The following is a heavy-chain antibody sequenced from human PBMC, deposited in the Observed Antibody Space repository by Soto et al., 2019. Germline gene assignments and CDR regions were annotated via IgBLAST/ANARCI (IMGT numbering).Heavy chain of an antibody. J-gene: IGHJ4*02. D-gene: IGHD1-1*01. V-gene: IGHV4-39*01. CDR3: ASQKLDVPAYFHY. CDR1: GGSINNNYYY. Sequence: PSETLSLTCSVSGGSINNNYYYWGWVRQPPGKGLEWIGSVSFSGTTYYSPSLKGRVTTSIDTSKNQFSLKLNSVTAADTAVYYCASQKLDVPAYFHYWGQRILVTRSS. CDR2: VSFSGTT.